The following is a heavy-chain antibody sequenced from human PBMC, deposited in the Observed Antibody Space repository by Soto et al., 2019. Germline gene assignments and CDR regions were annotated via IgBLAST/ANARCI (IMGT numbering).Heavy chain of an antibody. V-gene: IGHV1-46*01. CDR3: ARDQELYSSNYYGMDV. Sequence: ASVKVSCKASGYTFTSYYMHWVRQAPGQGLEWMGIINPSGGSTSYAQKFQGRVTMTRDTSTSTVYVELSSLRSEDTAVYYCARDQELYSSNYYGMDVWGQGTTVTVSS. CDR2: INPSGGST. CDR1: GYTFTSYY. J-gene: IGHJ6*02. D-gene: IGHD1-26*01.